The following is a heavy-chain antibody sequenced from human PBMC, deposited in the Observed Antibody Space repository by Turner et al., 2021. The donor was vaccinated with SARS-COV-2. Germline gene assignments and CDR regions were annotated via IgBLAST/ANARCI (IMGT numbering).Heavy chain of an antibody. J-gene: IGHJ4*02. D-gene: IGHD1-26*01. Sequence: QLQLQESGPGLVKPSETLSLTCTVSGDSNSSSSFYWGWIRQSPGKGLEGIGNFYYSENTYYNPSLKSRVTISADTSKKQFSLRLTSVTAADTAVYYCVRTPSGSYPHFNFWGQGTLVTVSS. CDR1: GDSNSSSSFY. V-gene: IGHV4-39*01. CDR2: FYYSENT. CDR3: VRTPSGSYPHFNF.